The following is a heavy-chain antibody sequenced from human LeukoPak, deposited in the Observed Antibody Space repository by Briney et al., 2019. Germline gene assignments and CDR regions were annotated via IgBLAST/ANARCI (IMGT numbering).Heavy chain of an antibody. D-gene: IGHD2-2*01. CDR1: SGSISTSNYY. V-gene: IGHV4-39*07. CDR2: IFYSGST. Sequence: SETLSLTCTVSSGSISTSNYYWGWVRQPPGKALEWIGNIFYSGSTYYSPSLKSRVTISGDTSKNQFSLKLRSVTAADTAVYYCARTTEGYCSSASCFGFSYSYYMDVWGKGTTVTISS. CDR3: ARTTEGYCSSASCFGFSYSYYMDV. J-gene: IGHJ6*03.